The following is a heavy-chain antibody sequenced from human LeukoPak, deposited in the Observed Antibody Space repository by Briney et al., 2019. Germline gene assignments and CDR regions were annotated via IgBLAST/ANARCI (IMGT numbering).Heavy chain of an antibody. V-gene: IGHV3-74*01. CDR1: GFTFSSYW. D-gene: IGHD2-2*01. CDR3: ARDVPLRYYYGMDV. CDR2: INSDGSST. Sequence: GGSLRLSCAASGFTFSSYWMHWVRQAPGKGLVWVSRINSDGSSTGYADSVKGRFTISRDNAKNTLYLQMNSLRAEDTAVYYCARDVPLRYYYGMDVWGQRTTVTVSS. J-gene: IGHJ6*02.